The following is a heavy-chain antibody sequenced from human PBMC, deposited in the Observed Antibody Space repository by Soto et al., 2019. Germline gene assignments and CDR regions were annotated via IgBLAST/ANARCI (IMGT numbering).Heavy chain of an antibody. Sequence: GASLKLSCKASGYTITGYYMHWLREDPGQGLEWMGWINPNSGGTNYAQKFQGRVTMTRDTSISTAYMELSRLRSDDTAVYYCARNIVVVPAAFDYWGQGTLVTVSP. D-gene: IGHD2-2*01. CDR2: INPNSGGT. J-gene: IGHJ4*02. V-gene: IGHV1-2*02. CDR1: GYTITGYY. CDR3: ARNIVVVPAAFDY.